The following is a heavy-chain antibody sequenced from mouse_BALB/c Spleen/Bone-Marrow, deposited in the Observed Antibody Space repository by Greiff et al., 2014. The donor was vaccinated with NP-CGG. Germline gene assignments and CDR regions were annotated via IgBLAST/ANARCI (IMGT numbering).Heavy chain of an antibody. J-gene: IGHJ4*01. CDR1: GYTFTSSY. D-gene: IGHD6-1*01. CDR2: IYPANVNT. Sequence: QVQLQQSGPELVKPGASVRISCTTSGYTFTSSYIHWVKQRPGQGLEWIGWIYPANVNTKYNEKFKVKATLTADKSSSTAYMQLSSLPSEDSAVDFCARHNWAMDYWGQGTLVTVSS. V-gene: IGHV1S56*01. CDR3: ARHNWAMDY.